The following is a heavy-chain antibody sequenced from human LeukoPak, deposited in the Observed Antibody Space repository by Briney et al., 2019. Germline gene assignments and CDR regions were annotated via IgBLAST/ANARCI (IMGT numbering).Heavy chain of an antibody. D-gene: IGHD6-19*01. CDR1: GFTFDDYA. CDR2: ITTSGGT. V-gene: IGHV3-23*01. J-gene: IGHJ4*02. Sequence: PGRSLRLSCAASGFTFDDYAMHWVRQAPGKGLEWVSGITTSGGTYYADSVKGRFTISRDNSKSTVYLQMNYLRAEDTAVYYCAKTGPGSGWARYYFEFWGQGALVTVSS. CDR3: AKTGPGSGWARYYFEF.